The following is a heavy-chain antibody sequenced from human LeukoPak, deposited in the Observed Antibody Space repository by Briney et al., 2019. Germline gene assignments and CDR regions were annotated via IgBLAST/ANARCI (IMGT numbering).Heavy chain of an antibody. CDR3: ARFPTGFDY. J-gene: IGHJ4*02. Sequence: GGSLRLSCAASGFTFSKFWMSWVRQAPGRGLEWVASIKEDGSEKYYVDSVKGRFTISRDNAKDSLYLQINSLRAEDTAMYYCARFPTGFDYWGQGTLVTVSS. D-gene: IGHD4-17*01. CDR1: GFTFSKFW. CDR2: IKEDGSEK. V-gene: IGHV3-7*05.